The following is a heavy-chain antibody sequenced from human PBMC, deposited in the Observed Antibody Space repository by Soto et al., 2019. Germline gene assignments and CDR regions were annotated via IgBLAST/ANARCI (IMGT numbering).Heavy chain of an antibody. CDR1: GGTFSKYK. CDR2: IIPVFGTA. D-gene: IGHD2-15*01. V-gene: IGHV1-69*12. J-gene: IGHJ6*02. Sequence: QVQLVQSGAEVKKPGSSVRVSCKASGGTFSKYKITWVRQAPGQGLEWMGGIIPVFGTANYAQKFQGRVTLPADESTSTAYMALSSLRSHDTAVYYCAIYCSGGGCFSDHPFYYGMDVWGQGTTVTVSS. CDR3: AIYCSGGGCFSDHPFYYGMDV.